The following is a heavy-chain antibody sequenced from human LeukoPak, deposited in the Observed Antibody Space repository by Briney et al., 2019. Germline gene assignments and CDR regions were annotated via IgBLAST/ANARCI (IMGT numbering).Heavy chain of an antibody. J-gene: IGHJ4*02. CDR2: IIPILGIA. CDR3: AREFYYYDSSGQIDY. D-gene: IGHD3-22*01. Sequence: SVKVSCKASGGTFISYTISGVRQAPGQGGEWMGRIIPILGIANNAQRFQGRVTITADKSTSTAYMELSSLRSEDTAVYYCAREFYYYDSSGQIDYWGQGTLVTVSS. CDR1: GGTFISYT. V-gene: IGHV1-69*04.